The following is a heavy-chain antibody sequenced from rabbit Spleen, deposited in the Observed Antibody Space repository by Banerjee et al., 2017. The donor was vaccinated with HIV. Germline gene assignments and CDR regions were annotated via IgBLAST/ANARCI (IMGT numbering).Heavy chain of an antibody. V-gene: IGHV1S7*01. Sequence: QLVESGGGLVQPGGSLKLSCKASGFTLSSYYMNWVRQAPGKGLEWIGYIDPVFGITYYANWVNGRFSISRENAQNTVFLQMTSLTAADTATYFCARDGAGGSYFALWGQGTLSPS. D-gene: IGHD8-1*01. J-gene: IGHJ3*01. CDR1: GFTLSSYY. CDR3: ARDGAGGSYFAL. CDR2: IDPVFGIT.